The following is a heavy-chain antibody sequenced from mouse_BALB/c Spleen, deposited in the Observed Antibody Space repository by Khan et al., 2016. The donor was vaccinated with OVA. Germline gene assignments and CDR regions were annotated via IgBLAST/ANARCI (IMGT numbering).Heavy chain of an antibody. Sequence: QMQLEESGAELVRPGVSVKISCKGSGYTFTDFTIHWVKQSHALSLEWIGVISTYYGDVTYNQKFKGKATMTVDKSFSTTYMELARLTSEDSAIDDGTGGRGGSRFAYWGQGTLVTVSA. V-gene: IGHV1S137*01. J-gene: IGHJ3*01. CDR2: ISTYYGDV. D-gene: IGHD1-1*02. CDR3: TGGRGGSRFAY. CDR1: GYTFTDFT.